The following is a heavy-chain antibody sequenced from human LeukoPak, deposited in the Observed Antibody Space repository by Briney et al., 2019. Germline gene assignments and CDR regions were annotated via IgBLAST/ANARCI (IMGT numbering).Heavy chain of an antibody. Sequence: PSETLSLTCAVYGGSFSGYYWSWIRQPPGKGLEWIGEINHSGSTNYDPSLKSRVTISVDTSKNQFSLKLRSVTAADTAVYYCARVGDHLSFDYWGHGTLVTVSS. V-gene: IGHV4-34*01. CDR1: GGSFSGYY. D-gene: IGHD2-21*02. J-gene: IGHJ4*01. CDR2: INHSGST. CDR3: ARVGDHLSFDY.